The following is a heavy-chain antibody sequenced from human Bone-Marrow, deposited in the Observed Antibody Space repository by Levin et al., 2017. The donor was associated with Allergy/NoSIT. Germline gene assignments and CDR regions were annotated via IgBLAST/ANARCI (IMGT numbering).Heavy chain of an antibody. Sequence: SETLSLTCSVSGTSINSGSNYWSWIRQSPGKGLEWIGCIDYRGATKYNPSLRSRVTISADTSKNRFSLSLTSVTAADTAVYFCARDLDYYYYMDVWGKGTTVTVSS. V-gene: IGHV4-61*03. CDR1: GTSINSGSNY. J-gene: IGHJ6*03. CDR2: IDYRGAT. CDR3: ARDLDYYYYMDV.